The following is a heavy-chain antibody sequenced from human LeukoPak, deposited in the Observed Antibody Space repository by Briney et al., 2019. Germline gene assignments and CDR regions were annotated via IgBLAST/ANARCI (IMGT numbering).Heavy chain of an antibody. CDR1: GGSISSSSYY. D-gene: IGHD6-19*01. J-gene: IGHJ4*02. Sequence: SETLSLSCTVSGGSISSSSYYWGCIRQPPGKGLEWIGSIYYSGSTYYNPSLKIRVTISVDTSKNQFSLKLSSVTAADTAVYYCATTGYSSGWGPDYWGQGTLVTVSS. V-gene: IGHV4-39*01. CDR2: IYYSGST. CDR3: ATTGYSSGWGPDY.